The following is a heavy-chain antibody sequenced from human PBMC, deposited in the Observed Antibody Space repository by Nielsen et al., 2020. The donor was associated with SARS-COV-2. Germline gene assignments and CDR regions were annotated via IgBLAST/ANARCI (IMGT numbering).Heavy chain of an antibody. J-gene: IGHJ4*02. CDR3: SKATTLES. D-gene: IGHD1-1*01. Sequence: GGSLRLSCAASGFIFSGSWMSWVRQAPGKGLEWVANIKFDESETNYVDSVKGRFTISRDNTKNFLFLQMNSLRAEDSALYYCSKATTLESWGQGTLVIVSS. CDR2: IKFDESET. CDR1: GFIFSGSW. V-gene: IGHV3-7*01.